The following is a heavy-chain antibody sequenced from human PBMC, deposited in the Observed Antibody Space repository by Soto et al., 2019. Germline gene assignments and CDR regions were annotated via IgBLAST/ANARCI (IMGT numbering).Heavy chain of an antibody. J-gene: IGHJ6*02. V-gene: IGHV3-30-3*01. Sequence: PGGSRRLPGATSGFRFTSFTMHWVRQAPGKGREWIAVMSYDGARTDYADAVKGRCTISRDTSKNTLYLQMNNLRPDDTAMYYCARHLLTFGGLLWMDVWAQGPTVTVSS. CDR2: MSYDGART. CDR1: GFRFTSFT. CDR3: ARHLLTFGGLLWMDV. D-gene: IGHD3-16*01.